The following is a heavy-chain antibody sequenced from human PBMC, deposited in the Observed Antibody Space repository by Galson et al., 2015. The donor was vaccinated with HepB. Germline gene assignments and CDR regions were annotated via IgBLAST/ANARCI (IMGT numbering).Heavy chain of an antibody. V-gene: IGHV3-30-3*01. D-gene: IGHD3-3*01. CDR2: ISYDGSNK. J-gene: IGHJ3*02. CDR1: GFTFSSYA. Sequence: SLRLSCAASGFTFSSYAMHWVRQAPGKGLEWVAVISYDGSNKYYADSVKGRFTISRDNSKNTLYLQMNSLRAEDTAVYYCARDRAAYDFWSGYPLFDALDIWGQGTMVTVSS. CDR3: ARDRAAYDFWSGYPLFDALDI.